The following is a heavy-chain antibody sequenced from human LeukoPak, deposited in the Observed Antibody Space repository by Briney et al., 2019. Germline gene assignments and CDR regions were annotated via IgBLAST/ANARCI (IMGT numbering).Heavy chain of an antibody. CDR3: ARRSVPEKTSPSTFDI. V-gene: IGHV5-51*01. D-gene: IGHD4-11*01. Sequence: GESLKISCKGSGYSFNTYWIGWVRQMPGKGLEWMGIIYPGDSDTKYSPSFQGQVTISADKSISTAYLQWSSLKASHTAMYYCARRSVPEKTSPSTFDIWGQGTMVTVSS. CDR2: IYPGDSDT. CDR1: GYSFNTYW. J-gene: IGHJ3*02.